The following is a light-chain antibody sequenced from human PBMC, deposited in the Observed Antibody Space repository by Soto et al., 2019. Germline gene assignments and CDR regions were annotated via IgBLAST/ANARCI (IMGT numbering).Light chain of an antibody. Sequence: DIQMTQSPSSLSASVGDRVTITCRASQSVSSYLNWYQQKPGKAPKLLIYAASSLQSGVPSRFSGSGSGTDLTLTISSLQPEDFATYYCQQSCSTPITFGQGTRLEIK. J-gene: IGKJ5*01. CDR1: QSVSSY. CDR2: AAS. CDR3: QQSCSTPIT. V-gene: IGKV1-39*01.